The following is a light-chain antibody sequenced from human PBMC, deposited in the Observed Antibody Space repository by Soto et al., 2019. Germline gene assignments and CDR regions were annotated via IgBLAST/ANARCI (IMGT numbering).Light chain of an antibody. Sequence: DIQLTQSPSFLSASVGDRVTIPCRASQDLRTYLGWYQQKPGKAPNVLIYGASTLQSGVPSRFSGSGSGTEFTLTITSLQPEDSATYYCQQIHSYSLTFGGGTKVEIK. CDR2: GAS. CDR3: QQIHSYSLT. CDR1: QDLRTY. V-gene: IGKV1-9*01. J-gene: IGKJ4*01.